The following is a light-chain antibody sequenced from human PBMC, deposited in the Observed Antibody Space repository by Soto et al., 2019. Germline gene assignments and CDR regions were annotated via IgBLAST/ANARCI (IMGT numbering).Light chain of an antibody. CDR1: QNIRRF. J-gene: IGKJ1*01. Sequence: DIQMTQSPSSLSASVGDRVTITCRASQNIRRFLNWYQEKPGKGPKLLISFASDLHSGVPSRFTGSGFGTDFTLTISSLEPEDFATYYCQQGHTTPWTFGQGTKVEI. CDR2: FAS. V-gene: IGKV1-39*01. CDR3: QQGHTTPWT.